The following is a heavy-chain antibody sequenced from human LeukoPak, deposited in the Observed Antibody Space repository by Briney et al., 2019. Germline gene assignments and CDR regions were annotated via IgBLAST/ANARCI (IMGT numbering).Heavy chain of an antibody. Sequence: SETLSLTCAVYGGSFSGYYWSWIRQPPGKGLEWIENIYHSGRTYYNPSLKSRVSISIDTSKNQLSLKVSSVTAADTAVYYCASTGYSSSWYEGQIDYWGQGTLVTVSS. V-gene: IGHV4-34*01. CDR2: IYHSGRT. D-gene: IGHD6-13*01. CDR3: ASTGYSSSWYEGQIDY. CDR1: GGSFSGYY. J-gene: IGHJ4*02.